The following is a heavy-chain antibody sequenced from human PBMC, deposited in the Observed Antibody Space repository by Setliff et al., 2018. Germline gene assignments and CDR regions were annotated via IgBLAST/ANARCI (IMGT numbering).Heavy chain of an antibody. J-gene: IGHJ4*02. CDR1: GFPFTDYG. CDR3: ARINFYVSSGYYYAPEL. V-gene: IGHV1-18*01. CDR2: INNYNFNT. D-gene: IGHD3-22*01. Sequence: ASVKVSCKSSGFPFTDYGITWVRQVPGQGLERLGWINNYNFNTQYAQKFQGRVTVTTDTSTTTAYMELRSLRADDTAVYYCARINFYVSSGYYYAPELWGQGTTVTVSS.